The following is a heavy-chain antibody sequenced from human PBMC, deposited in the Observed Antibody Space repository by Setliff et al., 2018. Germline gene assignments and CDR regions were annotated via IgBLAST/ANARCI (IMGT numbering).Heavy chain of an antibody. D-gene: IGHD6-6*01. V-gene: IGHV4-34*01. CDR3: ARGRNVAARLLDS. J-gene: IGHJ4*02. Sequence: SETLSLTCAAPGGTFSDYYWTWIRQPPGKGLEWIGEINHSGSSNYNPSLKSRLTISVDTSKNQFSLRLNSVTAADTAVYYCARGRNVAARLLDSWGQGA. CDR2: INHSGSS. CDR1: GGTFSDYY.